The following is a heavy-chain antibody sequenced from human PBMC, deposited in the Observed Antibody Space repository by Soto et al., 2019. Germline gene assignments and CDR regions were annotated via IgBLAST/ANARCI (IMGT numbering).Heavy chain of an antibody. V-gene: IGHV1-18*01. J-gene: IGHJ1*01. CDR1: GYIFSSFG. CDR2: INTYNGDT. Sequence: ASVKVSCKASGYIFSSFGISWVRQVPGQGLEWMGWINTYNGDTNYAQKFQGRVTMTTDTSTSTAYMELRSLISDDTAVYYCARGPKGYCSSTSCLRWYPVEYFQHWGQGTLVTVSS. D-gene: IGHD2-2*01. CDR3: ARGPKGYCSSTSCLRWYPVEYFQH.